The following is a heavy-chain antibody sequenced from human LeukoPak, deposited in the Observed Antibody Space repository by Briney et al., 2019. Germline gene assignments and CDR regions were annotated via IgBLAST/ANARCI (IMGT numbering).Heavy chain of an antibody. CDR1: GLTISNFA. V-gene: IGHV3-30*04. CDR3: ARDWQLRYFDWSPGG. CDR2: ISYDGTNT. Sequence: QAGGSLRLSCAASGLTISNFAMHWVRQAPGKGLDWVAVISYDGTNTYYADSVKGRFTISRDNSKSTLYLQMNSLRVEDTALYYCARDWQLRYFDWSPGGWGQGTLVTVSS. D-gene: IGHD3-9*01. J-gene: IGHJ4*02.